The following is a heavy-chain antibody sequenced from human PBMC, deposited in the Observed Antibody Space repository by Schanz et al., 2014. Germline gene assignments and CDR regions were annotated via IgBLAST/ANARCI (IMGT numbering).Heavy chain of an antibody. CDR2: IIPIHGIA. CDR1: GYTFTSYS. Sequence: QVQLVQSGAEVKKPGSSVKVSCKASGYTFTSYSIHWVRQAPGQGLEWMGRIIPIHGIANYAQKFQGRVTLTTDTSTSTAYMELRNLRSDDTAVYYCARAKRFGDMDVWGQGTTVTVSS. CDR3: ARAKRFGDMDV. D-gene: IGHD3-10*01. V-gene: IGHV1-69*02. J-gene: IGHJ6*02.